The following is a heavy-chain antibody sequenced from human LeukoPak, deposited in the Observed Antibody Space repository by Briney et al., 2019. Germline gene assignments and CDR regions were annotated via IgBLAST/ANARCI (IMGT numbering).Heavy chain of an antibody. J-gene: IGHJ4*02. CDR1: GGSFSGYY. CDR2: IYTSGTT. Sequence: PSETLSLTCAVYGGSFSGYYWSWIRQPAGKGLEWIGHIYTSGTTHYNPSLNNRVTISLDTSKSQFSLHLNSVTAADTAVYYCARAEGSGSGAYTLDYWGQGILVTVS. CDR3: ARAEGSGSGAYTLDY. D-gene: IGHD3-10*01. V-gene: IGHV4-59*10.